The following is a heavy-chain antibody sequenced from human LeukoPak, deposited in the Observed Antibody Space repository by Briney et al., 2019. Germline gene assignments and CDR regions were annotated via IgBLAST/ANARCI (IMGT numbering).Heavy chain of an antibody. CDR2: IDHSGGT. Sequence: KPSETLSLTCALQGASLRGSYWSWIRHPPGKGLQWIGQIDHSGGTHSIPSLKSRVTISLDTSQSQVSLKVNSVTAADTAVYFCARGGNGWYFDLWGRGTLVTVSS. V-gene: IGHV4-34*01. D-gene: IGHD1-14*01. J-gene: IGHJ2*01. CDR1: GASLRGSY. CDR3: ARGGNGWYFDL.